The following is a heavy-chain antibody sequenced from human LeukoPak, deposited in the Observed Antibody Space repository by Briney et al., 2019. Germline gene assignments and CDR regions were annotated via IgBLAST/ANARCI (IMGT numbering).Heavy chain of an antibody. V-gene: IGHV1-69*04. Sequence: SVKVSCKASGGTFSSYAISWVRQAPGQGLEWIGRIIPIFGIANYAQKFQGRVTITADKSTSTAYMELSSLRSEDTAVYYCARGGEMATAIDYWGQGTLVTVSS. D-gene: IGHD5-24*01. CDR1: GGTFSSYA. J-gene: IGHJ4*02. CDR2: IIPIFGIA. CDR3: ARGGEMATAIDY.